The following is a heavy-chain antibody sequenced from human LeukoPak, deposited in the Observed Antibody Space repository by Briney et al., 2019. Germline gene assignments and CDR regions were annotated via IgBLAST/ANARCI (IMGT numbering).Heavy chain of an antibody. CDR3: ARGEYSSTWMVY. V-gene: IGHV4-39*07. J-gene: IGHJ4*02. Sequence: SETLSLTCTVSGGSINNGGYYWSWIRQPPGKGLEWIGEIYHSGSASYNPSLESRVTMSVDKSKNQFSLKLTSVTAADTALYYCARGEYSSTWMVYWGQGTLVTVSS. D-gene: IGHD6-13*01. CDR2: IYHSGSA. CDR1: GGSINNGGYY.